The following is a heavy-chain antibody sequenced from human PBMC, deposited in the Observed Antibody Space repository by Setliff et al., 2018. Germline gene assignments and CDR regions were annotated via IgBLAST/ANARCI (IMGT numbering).Heavy chain of an antibody. V-gene: IGHV3-7*03. D-gene: IGHD1-1*01. CDR2: IKQDGSEK. CDR1: GFTFINYW. Sequence: GSLRLSCAASGFTFINYWMSWVRQAPGTGLEWLANIKQDGSEKFYVDSVKGRFTISRDNAKNSLYLQMNSLRVDDTAIYYCAKELSMAYGNDWGLGTLVTVSS. CDR3: AKELSMAYGND. J-gene: IGHJ4*02.